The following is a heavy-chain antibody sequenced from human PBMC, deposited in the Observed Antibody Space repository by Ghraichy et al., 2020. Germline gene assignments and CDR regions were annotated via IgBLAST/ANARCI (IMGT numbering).Heavy chain of an antibody. V-gene: IGHV3-69-1*01. CDR2: IVGSDYF. Sequence: GGSLRLSCVASGFTFTNYNINWVRQAPGKGLEWVTSIVGSDYFYYADAVKGRFTISRGTAKNSLYLQMNSLRVEDTAVYYCARDACTSCPLDHWGQGTLGTVSS. CDR1: GFTFTNYN. CDR3: ARDACTSCPLDH. J-gene: IGHJ4*02. D-gene: IGHD2-2*01.